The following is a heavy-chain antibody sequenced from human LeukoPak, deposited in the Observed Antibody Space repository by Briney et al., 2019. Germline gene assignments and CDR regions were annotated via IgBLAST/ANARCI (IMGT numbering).Heavy chain of an antibody. CDR3: MRDSGSYPPFAFDI. D-gene: IGHD1-26*01. CDR1: GFTFSSYW. CDR2: IKDDGTQE. V-gene: IGHV3-7*01. Sequence: GGSLTLSCATSGFTFSSYWMTWVRQAPGKGLERVAQIKDDGTQEFYFDSLRGRFTISRDNSKDSLYLHINSLRVEDTAVYYCMRDSGSYPPFAFDIWGQGTMVTVSS. J-gene: IGHJ3*02.